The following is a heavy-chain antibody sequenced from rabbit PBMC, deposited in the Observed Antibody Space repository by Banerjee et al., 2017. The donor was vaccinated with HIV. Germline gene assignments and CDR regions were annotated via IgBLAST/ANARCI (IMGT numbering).Heavy chain of an antibody. CDR3: ARDGISNGYEDYFNL. CDR1: GFDLSSYSY. D-gene: IGHD6-1*01. V-gene: IGHV1S40*01. Sequence: QSLEESGGGLVQPEGSLTLTCTASGFDLSSYSYMYWVRQAPGKGLEWIACINTSSGNTVYATWAKGRFTISKTSWTTVTLQMTSLTAADTATYFCARDGISNGYEDYFNLWGPGTLVTVS. CDR2: INTSSGNT. J-gene: IGHJ4*01.